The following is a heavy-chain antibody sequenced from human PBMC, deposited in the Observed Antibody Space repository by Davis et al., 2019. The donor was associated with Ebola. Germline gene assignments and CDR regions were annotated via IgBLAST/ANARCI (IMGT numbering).Heavy chain of an antibody. CDR3: ARGGRDGYNWGPGFDY. CDR1: GGSSSGYY. V-gene: IGHV4-34*01. J-gene: IGHJ4*02. CDR2: INHSGRT. D-gene: IGHD5-24*01. Sequence: MPSEPLSLTCAVYGGSSSGYYWSWIRQPPGKGLEWIGEINHSGRTTYNPSLKSRVTISVDTSKNQFSLKLSSVTAADTAVYYGARGGRDGYNWGPGFDYWGQGTLVTVSS.